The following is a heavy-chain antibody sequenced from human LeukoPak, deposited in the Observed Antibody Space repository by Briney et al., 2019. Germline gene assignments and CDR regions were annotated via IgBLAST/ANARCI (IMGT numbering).Heavy chain of an antibody. CDR3: ARAIDISVVYGAYFDY. J-gene: IGHJ4*01. Sequence: GESLKISCKASGYSFTTYCIGWVRQMAGKGLEWMGIVCPGDSETRYSPSLKGQVTFSADKSITTAYLQWSSLKASDTAMYYCARAIDISVVYGAYFDYWGQGTLVTVSS. D-gene: IGHD4/OR15-4a*01. CDR2: VCPGDSET. V-gene: IGHV5-51*01. CDR1: GYSFTTYC.